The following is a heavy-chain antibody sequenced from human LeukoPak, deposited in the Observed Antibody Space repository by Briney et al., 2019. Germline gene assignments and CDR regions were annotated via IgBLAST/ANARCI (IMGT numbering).Heavy chain of an antibody. J-gene: IGHJ5*02. CDR2: INPNSGGT. V-gene: IGHV1-2*02. D-gene: IGHD3-3*01. Sequence: GASVKVSCKASGYTFTGYYMHWVRQAPGQGLEWMGWINPNSGGTNYAQKFQGRVTMTRDTSISTAYVELSRLRSDDTAVYYCARDRYDFWSGYPNWFDPWGQGTLVTVSS. CDR3: ARDRYDFWSGYPNWFDP. CDR1: GYTFTGYY.